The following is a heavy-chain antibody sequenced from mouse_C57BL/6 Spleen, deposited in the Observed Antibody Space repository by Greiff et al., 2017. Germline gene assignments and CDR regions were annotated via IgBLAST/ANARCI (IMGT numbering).Heavy chain of an antibody. Sequence: QVQLQQSGAELARPGASVKLSCKASGYTFTSYGISWVKQRTGQGLEWIGEIYPRSGNTYYNEKFKGKATLTADKSSSTAYMELRSLTSEDSAVYFCARSDYHYGSSYGYFDVWGTGTTVTVSS. CDR2: IYPRSGNT. J-gene: IGHJ1*03. V-gene: IGHV1-81*01. D-gene: IGHD1-1*01. CDR1: GYTFTSYG. CDR3: ARSDYHYGSSYGYFDV.